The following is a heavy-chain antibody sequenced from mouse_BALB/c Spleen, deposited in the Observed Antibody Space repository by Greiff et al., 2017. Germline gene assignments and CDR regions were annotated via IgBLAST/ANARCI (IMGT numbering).Heavy chain of an antibody. CDR1: GFSLTSYG. V-gene: IGHV2-2*02. D-gene: IGHD2-10*02. J-gene: IGHJ4*01. Sequence: QVHVKQSGPGLVQPSQSLSITCTVSGFSLTSYGVHWVRQSPGKGLEWLGVIWSGGSTDYNAAFISRLSISKDNSKSQVFFKMNSLQANDTAIYYCARRYGNYDAMDYWGQGTSVTVSS. CDR2: IWSGGST. CDR3: ARRYGNYDAMDY.